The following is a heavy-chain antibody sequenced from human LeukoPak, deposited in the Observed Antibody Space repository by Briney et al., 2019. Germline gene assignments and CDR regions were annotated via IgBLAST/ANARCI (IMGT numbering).Heavy chain of an antibody. J-gene: IGHJ4*02. CDR2: IHYSGST. V-gene: IGHV4-61*01. CDR3: AREDSSGYLGY. Sequence: SETLSLTCTVSGGSISSSSYYWNWIRQPPGKGLEWIGYIHYSGSTNYNPSLKSRVTISVDTSKNQFSLKLTSLTAADTAVYYCAREDSSGYLGYWGQGTLVTVSS. D-gene: IGHD3-22*01. CDR1: GGSISSSSYY.